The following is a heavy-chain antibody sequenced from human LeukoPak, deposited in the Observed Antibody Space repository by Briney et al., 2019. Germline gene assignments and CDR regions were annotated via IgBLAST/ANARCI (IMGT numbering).Heavy chain of an antibody. CDR1: GYTFTSYY. Sequence: ASVKVSCKASGYTFTSYYMHWVRQAPGQGLEWMGIVNPSGGSTSYAQKFQGRVTLTRDTSTSTVYMELSSLRSDDTAVYYCARASGGNWNYWGQGTLVTVSS. V-gene: IGHV1-46*01. CDR2: VNPSGGST. J-gene: IGHJ4*02. CDR3: ARASGGNWNY. D-gene: IGHD1-20*01.